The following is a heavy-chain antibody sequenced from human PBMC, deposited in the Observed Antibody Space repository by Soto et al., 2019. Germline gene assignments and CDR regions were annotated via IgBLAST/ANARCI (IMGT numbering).Heavy chain of an antibody. CDR3: ARERTGTTSMDV. D-gene: IGHD1-1*01. CDR2: MNPNSGNT. Sequence: QVQLVQSGAEVKKPGASVKVSCKASGYTFTSYDINWVRQATGHGLEWMGWMNPNSGNTGYAQKFQGRVTMTRNTSISTAYMELRSLRSEDTAVYYCARERTGTTSMDVWGQGTTVTVSS. V-gene: IGHV1-8*01. CDR1: GYTFTSYD. J-gene: IGHJ6*02.